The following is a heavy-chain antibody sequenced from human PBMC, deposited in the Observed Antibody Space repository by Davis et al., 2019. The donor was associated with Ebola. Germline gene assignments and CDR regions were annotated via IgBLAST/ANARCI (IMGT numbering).Heavy chain of an antibody. J-gene: IGHJ6*02. V-gene: IGHV3-9*01. D-gene: IGHD3-3*02. CDR3: ARDHPILTYYGMDV. CDR2: ISWNSGSI. CDR1: GFTFDDYA. Sequence: SLKISCAASGFTFDDYAMHWVRQAPGKGLEWVSGISWNSGSIGYADSVKGRFTISRDNAKNSLYLQMNSLRAEDTAVYYCARDHPILTYYGMDVWGQGTTVTVSS.